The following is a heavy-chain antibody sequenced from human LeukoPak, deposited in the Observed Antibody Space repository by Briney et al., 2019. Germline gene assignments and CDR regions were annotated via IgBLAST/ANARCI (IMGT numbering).Heavy chain of an antibody. CDR1: GFTFSTYY. J-gene: IGHJ4*02. D-gene: IGHD2-21*01. Sequence: GGSLRLSCAASGFTFSTYYMAWVRQAPGKGLEWVANIKQDGSEKYYGGSVKGRFTISRDNAKNALYLQLNSLRVEDTAVYFCAGGFGFLIESWGQGTLVTVPS. CDR2: IKQDGSEK. CDR3: AGGFGFLIES. V-gene: IGHV3-7*04.